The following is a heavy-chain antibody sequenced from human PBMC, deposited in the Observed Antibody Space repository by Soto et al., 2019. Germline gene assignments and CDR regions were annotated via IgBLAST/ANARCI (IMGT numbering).Heavy chain of an antibody. D-gene: IGHD5-18*01. Sequence: LSLTCTVSGASVSTGAYYLGWVRQRPGKGLEWVGYIYESGYTYYNTSLKSRLTISLDRSNNQFSLGLTSVTAADTAVYYCVRALRHTAMVYPWFVPWGQGTLVTVSS. V-gene: IGHV4-31*03. CDR3: VRALRHTAMVYPWFVP. J-gene: IGHJ5*02. CDR2: IYESGYT. CDR1: GASVSTGAYY.